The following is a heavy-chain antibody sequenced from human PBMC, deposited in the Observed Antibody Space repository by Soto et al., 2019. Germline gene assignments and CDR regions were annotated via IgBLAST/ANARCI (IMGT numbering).Heavy chain of an antibody. CDR3: VTSSGAYYGGFDF. Sequence: SETLSLTCTVSGGSISSYYWSWIRQPPGKGLEWIGYIYYSVSTNYNPSLKSRVTISVDTSKNQFSLRLSSVTAADTAVYYCVTSSGAYYGGFDFWGQGTPVTVSS. D-gene: IGHD4-17*01. J-gene: IGHJ4*02. CDR2: IYYSVST. V-gene: IGHV4-59*01. CDR1: GGSISSYY.